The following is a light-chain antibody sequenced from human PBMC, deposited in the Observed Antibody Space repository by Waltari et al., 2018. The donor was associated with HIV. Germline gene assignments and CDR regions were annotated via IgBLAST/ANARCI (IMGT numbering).Light chain of an antibody. CDR2: DVS. CDR3: SSYTSSSTYD. CDR1: SSDVGGYNY. Sequence: QSALTQPASVSGSPGQSIAISCTGTSSDVGGYNYVSWYQQHPGKVPKRMIFDVSNRPSGVSHRFSGSKSGNTAFLTISGPRAEEKAEYYGSSYTSSSTYDFGTGTKVTVL. V-gene: IGLV2-14*03. J-gene: IGLJ1*01.